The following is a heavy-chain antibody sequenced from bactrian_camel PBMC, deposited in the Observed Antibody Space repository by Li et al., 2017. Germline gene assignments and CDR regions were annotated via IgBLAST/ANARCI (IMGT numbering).Heavy chain of an antibody. Sequence: VESGGDSVQTGGSLRLSCVASGYTFNEHCMAWFRQTPGKEREGVASIHTSASRTRYGDFVKGRFTISADTAKNTVYLQLNNLEPEDTAMYYCAADRARTGGSCSLVSGLYDYSGHGTQVTVS. J-gene: IGHJ4*01. CDR3: AADRARTGGSCSLVSGLYDY. CDR1: GYTFNEHC. D-gene: IGHD1*01. V-gene: IGHV3S1*01. CDR2: IHTSASRT.